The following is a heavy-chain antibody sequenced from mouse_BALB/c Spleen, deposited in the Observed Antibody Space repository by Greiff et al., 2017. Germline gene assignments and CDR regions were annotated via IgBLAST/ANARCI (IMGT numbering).Heavy chain of an antibody. Sequence: QVQLKESGPGLVAPSQSLSITCTVSGFSLTSYGVHWVRQPPGKGLEWLGVIWAGGSTNYNSALMSRLSISKDNSKSQVFLKMNRLQTDDTAMYYCARARPYAMDYWGQGTSVTVSS. CDR2: IWAGGST. CDR3: ARARPYAMDY. V-gene: IGHV2-9*02. D-gene: IGHD1-2*01. CDR1: GFSLTSYG. J-gene: IGHJ4*01.